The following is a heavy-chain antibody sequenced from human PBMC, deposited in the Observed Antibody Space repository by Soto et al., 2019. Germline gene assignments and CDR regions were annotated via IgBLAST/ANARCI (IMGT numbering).Heavy chain of an antibody. CDR2: IYSGGST. D-gene: IGHD2-15*01. CDR3: ARPAIYCSSGSCPLDY. J-gene: IGHJ4*02. CDR1: GFTVSSNY. Sequence: EVQLVETGGGLIQPGGSLRLSCAASGFTVSSNYMTWVRQAPGKGLEWVSVIYSGGSTYYADSVKGRFTISRDNSKNTLYLQMNSLRAEDTAVYYCARPAIYCSSGSCPLDYWGQGTLVTVSS. V-gene: IGHV3-53*02.